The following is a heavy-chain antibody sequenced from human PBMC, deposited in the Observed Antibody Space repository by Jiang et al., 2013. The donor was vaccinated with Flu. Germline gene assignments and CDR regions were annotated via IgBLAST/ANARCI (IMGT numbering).Heavy chain of an antibody. Sequence: EVKKPGASVKVSCEASGYAFRNYAMHWVRQAPGQRLEWMGWINAGNGDTEYSQKFQGRVTIARDTSASTAYLELSSLESEDTAVYYCARGILRSPLDYWGQGTLVTVSS. CDR1: GYAFRNYA. CDR2: INAGNGDT. V-gene: IGHV1-3*01. D-gene: IGHD3-9*01. CDR3: ARGILRSPLDY. J-gene: IGHJ4*02.